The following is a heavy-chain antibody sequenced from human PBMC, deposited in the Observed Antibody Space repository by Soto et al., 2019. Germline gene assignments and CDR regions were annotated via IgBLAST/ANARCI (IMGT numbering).Heavy chain of an antibody. CDR1: GGSISSSSYY. Sequence: NPSETLSLTCTVSGGSISSSSYYWGWIRQPPGKGLEWIGSIYYSGSTYYNPSLKSRVTISVDTSKNQFSLKLSSVTAADTAVYYCAIPSIVGATDFDYWGQGTLVTVSS. V-gene: IGHV4-39*01. J-gene: IGHJ4*02. CDR3: AIPSIVGATDFDY. D-gene: IGHD1-26*01. CDR2: IYYSGST.